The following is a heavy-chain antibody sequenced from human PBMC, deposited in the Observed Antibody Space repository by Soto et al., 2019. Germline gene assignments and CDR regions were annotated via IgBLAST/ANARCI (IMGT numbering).Heavy chain of an antibody. CDR2: NYHSGST. CDR3: ARPDSTTYEFDP. V-gene: IGHV4-30-2*01. J-gene: IGHJ5*02. D-gene: IGHD4-17*01. CDR1: GGSISSGGYS. Sequence: SETLSLPCAVSGGSISSGGYSWSWIRQPPGKGLEWIGDNYHSGSTYYNPSLKSRVTISVDRSKNQFSLKLIPVTAADTAVYYCARPDSTTYEFDPWGQGTRVTVSS.